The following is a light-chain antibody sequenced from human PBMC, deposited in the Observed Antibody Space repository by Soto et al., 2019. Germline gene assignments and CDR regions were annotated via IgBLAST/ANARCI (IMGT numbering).Light chain of an antibody. CDR3: QQRSNWST. Sequence: EIVLTQSPGTLSLSPGERATLSCRASQSIGSYLAWYQQKPGQAPRLLIYDASNRATAIPARFSGSGSGTDFTLTISSLEPQDFAVYYCQQRSNWSTFGQGTNLEIK. CDR2: DAS. CDR1: QSIGSY. J-gene: IGKJ2*01. V-gene: IGKV3-11*01.